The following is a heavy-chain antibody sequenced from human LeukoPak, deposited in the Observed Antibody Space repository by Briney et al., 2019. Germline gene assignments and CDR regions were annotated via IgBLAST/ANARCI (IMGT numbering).Heavy chain of an antibody. J-gene: IGHJ4*02. CDR1: GGSISSSYYY. D-gene: IGHD5-18*01. CDR2: IYYSGST. Sequence: PSETLSLTCTVSGGSISSSYYYWGWIRQPPGKGLDWIGTIYYSGSTYYNPSLKSRVTISVDTPKNQFSLKVSSVTAADTAVYYCARHPGYSYAYVDYWGQGTLVTVSS. V-gene: IGHV4-39*07. CDR3: ARHPGYSYAYVDY.